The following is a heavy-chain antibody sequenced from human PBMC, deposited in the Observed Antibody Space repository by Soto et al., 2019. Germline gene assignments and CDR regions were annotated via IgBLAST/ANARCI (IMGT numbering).Heavy chain of an antibody. J-gene: IGHJ6*02. CDR3: SGCSGGACHQNYGMDV. CDR2: ISPSTSHI. D-gene: IGHD2-15*01. Sequence: EVHLVESGGDLVKPGGSLRLSCAVSGFTFSSCTMNWVRQAPGKGLEWVSSISPSTSHIYYADSVKGRFTISRDNAKTSPLLQMNSLRAEDKAVDYCSGCSGGACHQNYGMDVWGQGTTVTVSS. CDR1: GFTFSSCT. V-gene: IGHV3-21*01.